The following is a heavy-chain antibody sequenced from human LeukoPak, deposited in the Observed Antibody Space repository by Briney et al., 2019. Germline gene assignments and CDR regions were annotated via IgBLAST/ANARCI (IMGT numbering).Heavy chain of an antibody. CDR3: XXDFGDYRAVFDY. V-gene: IGHV3-30*03. Sequence: GRSLRLSCAASGFTFSSYGMHWVRQAPGKGLEWVAVISYDGSNKYYADSVKGRFTISRDNSKNTLYLQMNSLRAEDTAVYYXXXDFGDYRAVFDYWGQGTLVTVSS. CDR2: ISYDGSNK. D-gene: IGHD4-11*01. J-gene: IGHJ4*02. CDR1: GFTFSSYG.